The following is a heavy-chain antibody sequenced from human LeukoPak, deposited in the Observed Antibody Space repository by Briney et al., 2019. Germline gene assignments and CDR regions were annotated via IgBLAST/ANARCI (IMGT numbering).Heavy chain of an antibody. V-gene: IGHV3-9*01. Sequence: GGSLRLSCAASGFTFDDYTMHWVRQAPGKGLEWVSGISWNSGSIGYADSVKGRFTISRDNAKNSLYLQMNSLRAEDTAVYSCARSSSGYFDYWGRGTLVTVSS. CDR2: ISWNSGSI. CDR1: GFTFDDYT. CDR3: ARSSSGYFDY. D-gene: IGHD3-10*01. J-gene: IGHJ4*02.